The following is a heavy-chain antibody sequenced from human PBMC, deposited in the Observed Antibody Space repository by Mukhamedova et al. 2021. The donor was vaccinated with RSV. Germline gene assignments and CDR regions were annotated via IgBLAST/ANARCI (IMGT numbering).Heavy chain of an antibody. D-gene: IGHD2-15*01. V-gene: IGHV4-34*01. Sequence: EWIGEINHSGSTNYNPSLKSRVTISVDTSKNQFSLKLSSVTAADTAVYYCARGRSGGSPQNYLGQGTLVTVSS. J-gene: IGHJ4*02. CDR2: INHSGST. CDR3: ARGRSGGSPQNY.